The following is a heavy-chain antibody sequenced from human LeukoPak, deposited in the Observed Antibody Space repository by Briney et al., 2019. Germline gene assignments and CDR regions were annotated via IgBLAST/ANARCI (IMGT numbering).Heavy chain of an antibody. J-gene: IGHJ4*02. CDR3: ARQHSVLGDLLDY. CDR2: TYYSGST. D-gene: IGHD3-10*01. Sequence: SETLSLTCTVSGGSLSSYYWSWIRQPPGKGLEWIGYTYYSGSTNYNPSLKSRVTISVDTSKNQFSLKLSSVTAADTAVYYCARQHSVLGDLLDYWGQGTLVTVSS. V-gene: IGHV4-59*01. CDR1: GGSLSSYY.